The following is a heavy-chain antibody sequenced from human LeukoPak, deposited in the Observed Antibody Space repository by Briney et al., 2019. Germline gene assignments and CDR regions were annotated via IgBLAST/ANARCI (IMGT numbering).Heavy chain of an antibody. CDR3: AKPSRGATNY. D-gene: IGHD1-26*01. CDR1: GFTFSSYA. CDR2: ISGSGGST. Sequence: GVSLRLSCAASGFTFSSYAMSWVRQAPGKGLEWVSAISGSGGSTYYADPVKGRFTISRDNSKNTLYLQMNSLRAEDTAVYYCAKPSRGATNYWGQGTLVTVSS. J-gene: IGHJ4*02. V-gene: IGHV3-23*01.